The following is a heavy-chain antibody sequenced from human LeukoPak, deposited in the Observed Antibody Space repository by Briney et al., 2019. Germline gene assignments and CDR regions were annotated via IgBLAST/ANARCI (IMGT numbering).Heavy chain of an antibody. J-gene: IGHJ4*02. CDR3: ARDFPDGYPKW. Sequence: GGSLRLSCAASGFTFSSYAMSWVRQAPGKGLEWVSAISGSGGSTYYADSVKGRFTISRDNAKNSLYLQMNSLRAEDTAVYYCARDFPDGYPKWWGQGTLVTVSS. D-gene: IGHD5-24*01. V-gene: IGHV3-23*01. CDR1: GFTFSSYA. CDR2: ISGSGGST.